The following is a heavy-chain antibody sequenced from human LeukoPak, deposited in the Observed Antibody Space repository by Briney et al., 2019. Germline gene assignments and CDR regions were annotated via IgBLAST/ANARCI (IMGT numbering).Heavy chain of an antibody. CDR2: IGGDGSNT. D-gene: IGHD4-23*01. V-gene: IGHV3-74*01. Sequence: GGSLRLSCGASGFTFRTYWMHWVRQAPGKGLVWVSRIGGDGSNTNFADSVRGRFAISRDNAKNTLYLRMNSLRAEDTAVYYCARGGRHDYDGRPPDYWGQGTLVTVSS. CDR1: GFTFRTYW. CDR3: ARGGRHDYDGRPPDY. J-gene: IGHJ4*02.